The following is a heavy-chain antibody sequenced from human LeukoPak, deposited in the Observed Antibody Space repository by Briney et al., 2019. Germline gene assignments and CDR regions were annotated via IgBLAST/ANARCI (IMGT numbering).Heavy chain of an antibody. CDR3: ATLGRAAGNAFDI. V-gene: IGHV4-59*11. D-gene: IGHD1-26*01. J-gene: IGHJ3*02. Sequence: PSETLSLTCSVSGDSISFHFWSWIRQPPGKGLEWIGHTYYGGSTDYNPSHASRVTVSADTSKNQFSLKLSSVTAADTAVYYCATLGRAAGNAFDIWGQGTVVIVSS. CDR1: GDSISFHF. CDR2: TYYGGST.